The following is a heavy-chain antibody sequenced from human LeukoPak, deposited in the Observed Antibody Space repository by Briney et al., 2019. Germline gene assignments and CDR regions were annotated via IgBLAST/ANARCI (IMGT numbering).Heavy chain of an antibody. CDR2: IKEDGSDK. CDR1: GFTFSNYW. V-gene: IGHV3-7*01. J-gene: IGHJ4*02. D-gene: IGHD1-20*01. CDR3: VPLNWNPPGDFDR. Sequence: GGSLRLSCAASGFTFSNYWMNWVRQAPGKGLEWVANIKEDGSDKYYVDSVKGRFSISKDNAENSLYLQMNSLRVEDTAVYYCVPLNWNPPGDFDRWGQGTLVTVSS.